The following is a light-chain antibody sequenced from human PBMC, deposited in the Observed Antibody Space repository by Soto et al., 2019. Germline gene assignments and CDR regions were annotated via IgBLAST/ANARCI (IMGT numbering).Light chain of an antibody. CDR3: QTWGTGILVV. V-gene: IGLV4-69*01. CDR1: SGHSSYA. J-gene: IGLJ2*01. CDR2: LNSDGSH. Sequence: QSVLTQSPSASASLGASVKPTCTLSSGHSSYAIAWHQQQPEKGPRYLMKLNSDGSHSKGDGIPDRFSGSSSGAERYLTISSLQSEDEADYYCQTWGTGILVVFGGGTQLTVL.